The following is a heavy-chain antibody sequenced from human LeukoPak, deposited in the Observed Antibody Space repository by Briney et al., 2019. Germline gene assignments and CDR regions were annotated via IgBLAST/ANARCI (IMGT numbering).Heavy chain of an antibody. CDR1: GFTFSSYG. V-gene: IGHV3-30*03. J-gene: IGHJ4*02. D-gene: IGHD3-3*01. CDR3: ARDPAKFWSGHDY. CDR2: ISYDGSNK. Sequence: GGSLRLSCTASGFTFSSYGMHWVRQAPGKGLEWVAVISYDGSNKYYADSVKGRSTISRDNSKNTLYVQMNSLRAEDTAVYYCARDPAKFWSGHDYWGQGTLVTVSS.